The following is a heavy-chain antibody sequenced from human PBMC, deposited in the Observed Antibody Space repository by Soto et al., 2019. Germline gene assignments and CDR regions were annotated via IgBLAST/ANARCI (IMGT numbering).Heavy chain of an antibody. J-gene: IGHJ3*02. D-gene: IGHD6-13*01. CDR2: IIPIFDTT. Sequence: EASVKVSCKASGGTFSSYAISWVRQAPGQGLEWMGGIIPIFDTTNYAQKNQSRVTITEDESTSTAYMEMSRLRSDDTAVYYCARPTLAGSSWYLAFDIWGQGTMVTVSS. CDR1: GGTFSSYA. V-gene: IGHV1-69*13. CDR3: ARPTLAGSSWYLAFDI.